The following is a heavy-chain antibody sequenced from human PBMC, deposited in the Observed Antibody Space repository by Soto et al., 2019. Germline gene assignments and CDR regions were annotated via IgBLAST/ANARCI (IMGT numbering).Heavy chain of an antibody. J-gene: IGHJ4*02. CDR3: AKPRGFGVVPADY. Sequence: GGSLRLSCAASGFTFSSYAMSWVRQAPGKGLEWVSAISGSGGSTYYADSVEGRFTISRDNSKNTLYLQTNSLRAEDTAVYYCAKPRGFGVVPADYWGQGTLVTVSS. CDR1: GFTFSSYA. V-gene: IGHV3-23*01. CDR2: ISGSGGST. D-gene: IGHD3-3*01.